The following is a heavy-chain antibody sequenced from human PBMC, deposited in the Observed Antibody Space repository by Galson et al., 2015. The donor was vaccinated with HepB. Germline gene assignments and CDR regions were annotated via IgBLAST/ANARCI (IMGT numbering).Heavy chain of an antibody. J-gene: IGHJ4*02. CDR1: GFTFRNYW. CDR3: VRGLEPHGKLFES. D-gene: IGHD3-3*01. CDR2: IDQDGSEK. V-gene: IGHV3-7*03. Sequence: SLRLSCAAFGFTFRNYWMSWVRQAPGKGLAWVATIDQDGSEKYYVDSVKGRFTVSRDNAKNSLHLQMNNLRAEDTAVYYCVRGLEPHGKLFESWGQGILVTVSS.